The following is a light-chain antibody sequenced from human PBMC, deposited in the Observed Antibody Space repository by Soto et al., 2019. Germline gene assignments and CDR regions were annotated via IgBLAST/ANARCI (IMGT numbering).Light chain of an antibody. CDR1: QNIWNW. CDR2: TVS. V-gene: IGKV1-5*03. CDR3: QQYNSYSLGT. J-gene: IGKJ1*01. Sequence: DIQMTQSHTTLSASVGDRVTITCRASQNIWNWLAWYQQKPGKVPKLLIYTVSTLESGVPSRFSGTGYGTEFTLTINSLQPDDFAIYYCQQYNSYSLGTFGQGTKVEIK.